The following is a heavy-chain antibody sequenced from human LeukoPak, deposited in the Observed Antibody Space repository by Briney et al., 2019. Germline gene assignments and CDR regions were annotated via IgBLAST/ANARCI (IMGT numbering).Heavy chain of an antibody. Sequence: SETLSLTCTVSGGPISSYYWSWIRQPAGKGLEWIGRIYTSGSTNYNPSLKSRVTMSVDTSKNQFSLKLSSVTAADTAEYYCARVEDFWSGHNYGMDVWGQGTTVTVSS. CDR3: ARVEDFWSGHNYGMDV. CDR2: IYTSGST. V-gene: IGHV4-4*07. CDR1: GGPISSYY. D-gene: IGHD3-3*01. J-gene: IGHJ6*02.